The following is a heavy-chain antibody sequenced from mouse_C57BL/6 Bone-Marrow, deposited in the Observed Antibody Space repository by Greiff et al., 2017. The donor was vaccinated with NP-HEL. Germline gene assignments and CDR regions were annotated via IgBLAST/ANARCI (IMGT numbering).Heavy chain of an antibody. CDR3: ATYYSNYPYAMDY. V-gene: IGHV1-22*01. CDR1: GYTFTDYN. CDR2: INPNNGGT. J-gene: IGHJ4*01. D-gene: IGHD2-5*01. Sequence: VQLQQSGPELVKPGASVKMSCKASGYTFTDYNMHWVKQSHGKSLEWIGYINPNNGGTSYNQKFTGKATLTVNKSSSTAYMELRSLTSEDSAVYYCATYYSNYPYAMDYWGQGTSVTVSS.